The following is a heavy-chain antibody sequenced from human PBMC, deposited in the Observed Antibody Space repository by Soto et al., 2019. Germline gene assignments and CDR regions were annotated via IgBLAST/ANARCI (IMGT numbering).Heavy chain of an antibody. D-gene: IGHD1-26*01. CDR1: GFTVSSNY. Sequence: GALRLSCAASGFTVSSNYMSWVRQAPGKGLEWVSVIYSGGSTYYADSMKGRFTISRDNSKNTLYLQMNSLRAEDTAVYYCARPIVGATWNYYYGMDVWGQGIPVTVSS. V-gene: IGHV3-53*01. CDR2: IYSGGST. CDR3: ARPIVGATWNYYYGMDV. J-gene: IGHJ6*02.